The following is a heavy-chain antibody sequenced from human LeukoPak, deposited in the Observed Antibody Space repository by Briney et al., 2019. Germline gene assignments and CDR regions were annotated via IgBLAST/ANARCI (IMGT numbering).Heavy chain of an antibody. V-gene: IGHV1-24*01. CDR2: FDPEDGET. J-gene: IGHJ4*02. D-gene: IGHD1-26*01. CDR3: ATEPLSGSYRGYYFDY. CDR1: GYTLTELS. Sequence: ASVKVSCKVSGYTLTELSMHWVRQAPGKGLEWMGGFDPEDGETIYAQKFQGRVTMTEDTSTDTAYMELSGLRSEDTAVYYCATEPLSGSYRGYYFDYWGQGTLVTVSS.